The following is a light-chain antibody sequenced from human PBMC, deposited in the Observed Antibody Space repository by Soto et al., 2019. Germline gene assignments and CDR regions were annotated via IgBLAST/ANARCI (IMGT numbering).Light chain of an antibody. V-gene: IGKV3-15*01. Sequence: EIVMTQSPATLSVSPGERATLSCRASQSVYTNLAWYQQKPGQTPRLLIYGASTRATSIPARFSGSGSGTEFTLTISSLQSEDFAVYYCQHYDNWPLTFGGGTKVEIK. CDR1: QSVYTN. CDR3: QHYDNWPLT. CDR2: GAS. J-gene: IGKJ4*01.